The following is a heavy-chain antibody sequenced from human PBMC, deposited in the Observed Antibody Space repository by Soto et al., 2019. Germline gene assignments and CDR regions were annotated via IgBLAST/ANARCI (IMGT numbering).Heavy chain of an antibody. CDR2: IFSGGST. J-gene: IGHJ4*02. Sequence: EVQLVESGGGLVKPGGSLRLSCAAPGFTVSTNYMSWVRQAPGKGREWVSVIFSGGSTYYADSVKGRFTISRDNSKNTLYLQMNSLRAEDTAVYYCARDRDFCRGGSCYSKFVYWGQGTLVTVSS. CDR3: ARDRDFCRGGSCYSKFVY. D-gene: IGHD2-15*01. CDR1: GFTVSTNY. V-gene: IGHV3-66*01.